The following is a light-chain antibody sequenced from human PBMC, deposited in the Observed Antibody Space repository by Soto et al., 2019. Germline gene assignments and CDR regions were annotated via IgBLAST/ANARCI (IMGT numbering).Light chain of an antibody. CDR2: AAS. J-gene: IGKJ2*01. V-gene: IGKV1-8*01. Sequence: AIRMTQSPSPFSASTGDRVTITCRASQGISSYLAWYQQKPGKAPKLLIYAASTLQSGVPSRLSGSGSGTDFTLTISCLQSEDFATYYCQQYYSYPHTFGQGTKLEIK. CDR3: QQYYSYPHT. CDR1: QGISSY.